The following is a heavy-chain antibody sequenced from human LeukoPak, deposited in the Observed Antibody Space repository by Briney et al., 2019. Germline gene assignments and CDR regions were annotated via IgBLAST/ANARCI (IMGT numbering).Heavy chain of an antibody. J-gene: IGHJ5*01. CDR3: ARQISSGTQPCDWFDS. CDR1: GGSISSGNYY. CDR2: IYTSGST. Sequence: SETLSLTCTVSGGSISSGNYYWSWIRQPAGKGLEWIGRIYTSGSTDYNPSLKSRVTISLDTSKNQFSLRLSSVTATDTAVYYCARQISSGTQPCDWFDSWGQGTLVTVSS. V-gene: IGHV4-61*02. D-gene: IGHD6-19*01.